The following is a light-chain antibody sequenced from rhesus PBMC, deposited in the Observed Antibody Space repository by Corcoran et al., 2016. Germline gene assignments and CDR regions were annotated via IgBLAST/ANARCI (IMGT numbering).Light chain of an antibody. CDR2: DAS. Sequence: EIVMTQSPATLSLSPGERATLSCRASQSVSSRLAWYQQKHGQAPRLLIYDASSRGTGIPDRLSGSGSGTDFTLTISSLEPEDVAVYFCQQESNWSYSFGQGTKVEIK. J-gene: IGKJ2*01. V-gene: IGKV3-17*02. CDR3: QQESNWSYS. CDR1: QSVSSR.